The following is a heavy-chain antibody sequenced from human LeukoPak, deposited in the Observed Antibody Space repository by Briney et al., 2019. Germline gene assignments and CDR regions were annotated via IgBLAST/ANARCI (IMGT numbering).Heavy chain of an antibody. Sequence: GGSLRLSCAASGFTFSDYYMSWIRQAPGKGLVWVSYISSSSDYTNYADSVKGRFTISRDNARNSLYLQMNSLRAEDTAVYYCAGGTPGTWGFDYWGQGILVTVSS. CDR1: GFTFSDYY. J-gene: IGHJ4*02. CDR2: ISSSSDYT. D-gene: IGHD1-1*01. CDR3: AGGTPGTWGFDY. V-gene: IGHV3-11*06.